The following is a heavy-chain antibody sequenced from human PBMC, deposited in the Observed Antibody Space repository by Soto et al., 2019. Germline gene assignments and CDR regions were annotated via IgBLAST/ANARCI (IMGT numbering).Heavy chain of an antibody. J-gene: IGHJ4*02. D-gene: IGHD3-10*01. CDR3: AGDFVGYYGSGSYHY. CDR1: GGTFSSYA. Sequence: SVKVSFKASGGTFSSYAISWLRQAPGQGLEWMGGITPIFGTANYAQKFQGRVTITADKSTSTAYMELSSLRSEDTAVYYCAGDFVGYYGSGSYHYWGQGTLVTVSS. V-gene: IGHV1-69*06. CDR2: ITPIFGTA.